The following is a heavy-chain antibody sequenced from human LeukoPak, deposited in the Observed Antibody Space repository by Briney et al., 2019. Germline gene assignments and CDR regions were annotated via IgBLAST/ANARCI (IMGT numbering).Heavy chain of an antibody. CDR2: IFYSGST. D-gene: IGHD6-19*01. CDR1: GGPIGSTKYF. J-gene: IGHJ4*02. CDR3: ARLYYSGWNYFDY. V-gene: IGHV4-39*01. Sequence: SETLSLTCTVSGGPIGSTKYFWGWIRQPPGKGLEWIGNIFYSGSTHYNTSLKSRLTISVDTSKNQFSLKLSSVAAADTAVYYCARLYYSGWNYFDYWGQGTLVTVSS.